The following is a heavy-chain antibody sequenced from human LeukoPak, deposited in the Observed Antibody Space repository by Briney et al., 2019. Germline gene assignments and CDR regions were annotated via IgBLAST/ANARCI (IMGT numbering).Heavy chain of an antibody. Sequence: PGRSLRLSCAASGFTFSSYAMHWVRQAPGKGLEWVAVISYDGSNKYYTDSVRGRFTISRDNFKNTLHLQMNSLRAEDTAVYYCARSPNSSGWPRIFDSWGQGALVTVSS. D-gene: IGHD6-19*01. CDR2: ISYDGSNK. J-gene: IGHJ4*02. CDR3: ARSPNSSGWPRIFDS. CDR1: GFTFSSYA. V-gene: IGHV3-30*04.